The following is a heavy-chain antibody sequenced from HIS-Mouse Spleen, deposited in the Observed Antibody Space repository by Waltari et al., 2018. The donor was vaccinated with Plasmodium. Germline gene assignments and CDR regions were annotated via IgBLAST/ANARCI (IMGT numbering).Heavy chain of an antibody. V-gene: IGHV3-30*18. CDR2: ISYDGSNK. CDR1: GLRFGSYG. D-gene: IGHD3-16*01. J-gene: IGHJ4*02. Sequence: QVQLVESGGGVVQPGRSLRLSWASSGLRFGSYGMHWVRQAPGKGLEWVAVISYDGSNKYYADSVKGRFTISRDNSKNTLYLQMNSLRAEDTAVYYCAKAQGVINFDYWGQGTLVTVSS. CDR3: AKAQGVINFDY.